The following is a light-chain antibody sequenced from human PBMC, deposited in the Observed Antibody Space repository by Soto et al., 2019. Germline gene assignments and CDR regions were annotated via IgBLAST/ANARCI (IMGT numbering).Light chain of an antibody. CDR3: QHRNNWPI. Sequence: EVVLTQSPAILSLSPGERATLSCRASQSISSSLAWYQHKPGRAPRLLIYNASNRPTGIPARFSGRGSGTDFTLTSSSLEPQYFAEHYCQHRNNWPIFDGGTKVEIK. CDR2: NAS. J-gene: IGKJ4*01. V-gene: IGKV3-11*01. CDR1: QSISSS.